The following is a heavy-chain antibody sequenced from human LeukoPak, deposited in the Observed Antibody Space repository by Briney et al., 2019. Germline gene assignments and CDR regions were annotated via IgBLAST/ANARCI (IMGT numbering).Heavy chain of an antibody. CDR1: GYTFTSYG. CDR2: ISAYNGNT. D-gene: IGHD4-17*01. Sequence: EASVKVSCKAPGYTFTSYGISWVRQAPGQGLEWMGWISAYNGNTNYAQKLQGRVTMTTDTSTSTAYMELRSLRSDDTAVYYCARDPGTTVTNWFDPWGQGTLVTVSS. CDR3: ARDPGTTVTNWFDP. J-gene: IGHJ5*02. V-gene: IGHV1-18*01.